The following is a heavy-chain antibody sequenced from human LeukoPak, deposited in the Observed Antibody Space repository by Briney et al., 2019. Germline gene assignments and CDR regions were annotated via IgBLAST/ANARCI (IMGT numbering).Heavy chain of an antibody. CDR3: ARGLDYGGNSESDY. J-gene: IGHJ4*02. V-gene: IGHV3-30*03. Sequence: GGSLRLSCAVSGFTFNTYGIHWVRQTPGKGLEWVAIISYDGSNKYYADSVKGRFTISRDNSKNTLYLQMDSLRAEDTAVYYCARGLDYGGNSESDYWGQGTLVTVSS. CDR2: ISYDGSNK. CDR1: GFTFNTYG. D-gene: IGHD4-23*01.